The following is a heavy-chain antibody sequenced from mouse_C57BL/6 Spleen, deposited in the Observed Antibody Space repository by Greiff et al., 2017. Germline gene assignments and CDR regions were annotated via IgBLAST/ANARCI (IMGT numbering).Heavy chain of an antibody. CDR3: ASGLRYFDY. CDR2: INPNNGGT. Sequence: SGPELVKPGASVKIPCKASGYTFTDYNMDWVKQSHGKSLEWIGDINPNNGGTIYNQKFKGKATLTVDKSSSTAYMELRSLTSEDTAVYYCASGLRYFDYWGQGTTLTVAS. CDR1: GYTFTDYN. J-gene: IGHJ2*01. V-gene: IGHV1-18*01. D-gene: IGHD3-1*01.